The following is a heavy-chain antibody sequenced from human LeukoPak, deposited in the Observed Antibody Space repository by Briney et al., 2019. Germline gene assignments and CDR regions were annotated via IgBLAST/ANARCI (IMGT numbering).Heavy chain of an antibody. Sequence: GGSLRLSCAASGFTFSSYSMNWVRQAPGKGLEWVSSISSSSSYIYYADSVKGRFTISRDNAKNSVYLQMNSLRAEDTAVYYCARDIGFGGRCSSLALYWGQGTLVTVSS. CDR2: ISSSSSYI. CDR3: ARDIGFGGRCSSLALY. CDR1: GFTFSSYS. J-gene: IGHJ4*02. V-gene: IGHV3-21*01. D-gene: IGHD6-13*01.